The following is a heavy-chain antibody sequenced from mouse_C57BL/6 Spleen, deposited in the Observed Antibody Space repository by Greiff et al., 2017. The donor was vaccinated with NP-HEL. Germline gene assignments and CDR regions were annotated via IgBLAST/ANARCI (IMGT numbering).Heavy chain of an antibody. CDR3: ASRTGPYYYAMDD. Sequence: VQLQQSGPELVKPGASVKISCKASGYSFTDYNMNWVKQSNGKSLEWIGVINPNYGTTSYNQKFKGKATLTVDKSSSTAYMQLNSLTSEDSAVYDCASRTGPYYYAMDDWGQGTSVTVSS. CDR1: GYSFTDYN. V-gene: IGHV1-39*01. CDR2: INPNYGTT. J-gene: IGHJ4*01. D-gene: IGHD4-1*01.